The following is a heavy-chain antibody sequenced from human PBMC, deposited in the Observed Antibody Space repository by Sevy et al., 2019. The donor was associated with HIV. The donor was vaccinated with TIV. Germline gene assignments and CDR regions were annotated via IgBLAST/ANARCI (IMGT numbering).Heavy chain of an antibody. V-gene: IGHV3-23*01. J-gene: IGHJ6*02. CDR2: ISGSGDNT. Sequence: GGSLRLSCAASGFTFSNYAMNWVRQTPGKGLEWVSSISGSGDNTYYADSVKGRFTISRDISYNTVTLQMSSLRAVDTAVYYCAKNGNFWSGYLAMDVWGQGTTVTVSS. CDR3: AKNGNFWSGYLAMDV. D-gene: IGHD3-3*01. CDR1: GFTFSNYA.